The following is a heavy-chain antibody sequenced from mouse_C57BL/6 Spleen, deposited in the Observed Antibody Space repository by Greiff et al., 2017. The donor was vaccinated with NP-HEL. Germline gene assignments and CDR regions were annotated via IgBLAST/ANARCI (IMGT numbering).Heavy chain of an antibody. CDR2: IHPNSGST. V-gene: IGHV1-64*01. J-gene: IGHJ4*01. CDR1: GYTFTSYW. CDR3: ARSKDYYAMDY. Sequence: QVQLQQPGAELVKPGASVKLSCKASGYTFTSYWMHWVKQRPGPGLEWIGMIHPNSGSTNYNEKFKSKDTLTVDKSASKAYMQLSSLTSEDSAVYYCARSKDYYAMDYWGQGTSVTVSS.